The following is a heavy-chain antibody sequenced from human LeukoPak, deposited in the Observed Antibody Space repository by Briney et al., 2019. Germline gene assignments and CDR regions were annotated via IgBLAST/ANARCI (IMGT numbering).Heavy chain of an antibody. CDR2: INPSEGRT. D-gene: IGHD6-13*01. Sequence: SVNVSCKASGYTFTSYYMQWVQQAAGQGRDGMGIINPSEGRTSYEQVFQERINITRDISTSTAYLELSSLRSEDTAVYYCAADVAAAGTFHRYFDFWVRRTLVTDPS. V-gene: IGHV1-46*01. J-gene: IGHJ2*01. CDR1: GYTFTSYY. CDR3: AADVAAAGTFHRYFDF.